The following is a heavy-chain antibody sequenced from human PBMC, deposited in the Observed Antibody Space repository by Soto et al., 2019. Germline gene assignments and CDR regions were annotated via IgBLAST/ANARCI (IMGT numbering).Heavy chain of an antibody. CDR1: GYTFTSYG. J-gene: IGHJ6*02. V-gene: IGHV1-18*01. D-gene: IGHD3-3*01. CDR3: AREYYDFWSGYQGGYYGMDV. CDR2: ISAYNGNT. Sequence: QVQLVQSGAEVKKPGASVKVSCKASGYTFTSYGISWVRQAPGQGLEWMGWISAYNGNTNYAQKLQGRVTMTTDTSTSTAYMELRSLRSDDTAVYYCAREYYDFWSGYQGGYYGMDVWGQGTTVTVSS.